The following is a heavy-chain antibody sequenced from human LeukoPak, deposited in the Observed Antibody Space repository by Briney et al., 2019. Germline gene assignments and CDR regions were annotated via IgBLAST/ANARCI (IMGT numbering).Heavy chain of an antibody. CDR1: GGSFSGYY. V-gene: IGHV4-34*01. Sequence: SETLSVNCAVYGGSFSGYYWNWIRQPPGKGLEWIGNIYSSGNAYYNPSLKSRVAISLDTSKNQFSLKLTSVTASDTAIYYCERERDYGDYWGQGTLVTVSS. CDR3: ERERDYGDY. CDR2: IYSSGNA. J-gene: IGHJ4*02.